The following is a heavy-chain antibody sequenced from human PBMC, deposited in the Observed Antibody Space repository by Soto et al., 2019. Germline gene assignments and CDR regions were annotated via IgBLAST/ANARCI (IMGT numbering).Heavy chain of an antibody. V-gene: IGHV4-61*08. CDR2: IYYNAIT. J-gene: IGHJ5*02. D-gene: IGHD6-13*01. Sequence: QVKLQESGPGLVKPSETLSLTCTVSGDSVSSGAYYWSWVRQPPGKGLEWIGYIYYNAITNNNPALKSRVTTLVDTSKSDISLTLNSVTAADTAVYYCARANIAAAGTIFDPWGQGVLVTVSA. CDR1: GDSVSSGAYY. CDR3: ARANIAAAGTIFDP.